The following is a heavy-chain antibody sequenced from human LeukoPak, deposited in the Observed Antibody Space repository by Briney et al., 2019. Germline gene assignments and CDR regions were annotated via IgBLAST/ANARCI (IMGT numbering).Heavy chain of an antibody. CDR3: ARHEYSGSYYGLSWFDP. D-gene: IGHD1-26*01. CDR2: IYYSGST. V-gene: IGHV4-39*01. CDR1: GGSISSSGYY. J-gene: IGHJ5*02. Sequence: KPSETLSLTCTGSGGSISSSGYYWGWIRQPPGKGLEWIASIYYSGSTYYNPSLKSRVTISVDTSKNQLSLKLSSLTAADTAVYYCARHEYSGSYYGLSWFDPWGQGTLVTVSS.